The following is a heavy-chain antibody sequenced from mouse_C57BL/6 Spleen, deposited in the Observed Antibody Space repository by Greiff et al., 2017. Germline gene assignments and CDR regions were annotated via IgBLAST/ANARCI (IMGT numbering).Heavy chain of an antibody. CDR2: INYDGSST. J-gene: IGHJ2*01. CDR3: AREDYDYFDY. Sequence: EVKLMESEGGLVQPGSSMKLSCTASGFTFSDYYMAWVRQVPEKGLEWVANINYDGSSTYYLDSLKSRFIISRDNAKNILYLQMSSLKSEDTATYYCAREDYDYFDYWGQGTTLTVSS. V-gene: IGHV5-16*01. CDR1: GFTFSDYY. D-gene: IGHD2-4*01.